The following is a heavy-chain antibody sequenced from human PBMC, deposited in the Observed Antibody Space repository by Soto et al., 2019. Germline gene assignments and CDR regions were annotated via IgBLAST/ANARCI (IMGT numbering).Heavy chain of an antibody. CDR2: ISWNGGSI. V-gene: IGHV3-9*01. CDR3: AKDNYDFYYYMDV. CDR1: GFTFDDYA. J-gene: IGHJ6*03. D-gene: IGHD3-3*01. Sequence: EVQLVESGGGLVQPGRSLRLSCAASGFTFDDYAMHWVRQAPGKGLEWVSGISWNGGSIGYADSVKGRFTISRDNAKNSLYLQMNSLRAEDTALYYCAKDNYDFYYYMDVWGKGTTVTVSS.